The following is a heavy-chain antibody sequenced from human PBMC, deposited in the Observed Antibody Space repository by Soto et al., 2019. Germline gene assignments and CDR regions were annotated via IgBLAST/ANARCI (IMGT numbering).Heavy chain of an antibody. CDR1: GGSVSSGSYY. D-gene: IGHD5-18*01. J-gene: IGHJ4*02. CDR3: ARAPGYSYGVLDY. V-gene: IGHV4-61*01. CDR2: IYYSGST. Sequence: QVQLQESGPGLVKPSETLSLTCTVSGGSVSSGSYYWSWIRQPPGKGLEWIGYIYYSGSTNYNPSLKSRVNISVDTSKNQFSLKLSSVTAADTAVYYCARAPGYSYGVLDYCGQGTLVTVSS.